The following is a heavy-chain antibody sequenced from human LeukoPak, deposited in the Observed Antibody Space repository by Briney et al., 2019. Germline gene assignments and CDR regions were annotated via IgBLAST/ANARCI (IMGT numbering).Heavy chain of an antibody. CDR3: ARMMSSSSWYYFDY. CDR1: GXTFSDYY. CDR2: ISISSSYT. D-gene: IGHD6-13*01. J-gene: IGHJ4*02. V-gene: IGHV3-11*06. Sequence: PGGALRLSFSASGXTFSDYYMSWIRQAPGQGLGWVLYISISSSYTNYADSVKGRFTISRDNAKNSLYLQVNSLRAEDTAVYYCARMMSSSSWYYFDYWGQGTLVTVSS.